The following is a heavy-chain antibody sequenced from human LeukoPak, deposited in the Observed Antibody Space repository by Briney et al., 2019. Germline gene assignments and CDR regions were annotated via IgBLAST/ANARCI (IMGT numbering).Heavy chain of an antibody. CDR1: GFTFSSYS. Sequence: PGGSLRLSCAASGFTFSSYSMNWVRQAPGKGLEWVAVISYDGSDKYYADSVKGRFTISRDNSKNTLYLQMNSLRAEDTAVYYCARAVVRGVIITFDYWGQGTLVTVSS. CDR3: ARAVVRGVIITFDY. J-gene: IGHJ4*02. CDR2: ISYDGSDK. D-gene: IGHD3-10*01. V-gene: IGHV3-30*03.